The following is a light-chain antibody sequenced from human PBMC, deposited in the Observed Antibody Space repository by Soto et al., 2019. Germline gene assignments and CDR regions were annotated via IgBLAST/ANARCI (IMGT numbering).Light chain of an antibody. CDR3: SSYTSSSTYV. Sequence: HSALTQPASVSGSPGQSITISCTGTSSDVGAYNYVSWYQQHPGKAPKLMIHDVSNRPSGVSNRFSGSKSGNTASLTISGLQAEDEADYYCSSYTSSSTYVFGTGTKLTVL. V-gene: IGLV2-14*01. CDR1: SSDVGAYNY. CDR2: DVS. J-gene: IGLJ1*01.